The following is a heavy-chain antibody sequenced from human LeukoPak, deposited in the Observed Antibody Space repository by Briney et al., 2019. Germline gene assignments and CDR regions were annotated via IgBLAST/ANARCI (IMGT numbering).Heavy chain of an antibody. CDR3: AKDAAGPEY. CDR1: GLTFSSYS. D-gene: IGHD6-13*01. Sequence: GGSLRLSCVVSGLTFSSYSMSWVRQAPGKGLEWVSGISGSGGDTWYPDSVKGRFTISRDNSKNTLFLQMNSLRVEDTAMYHCAKDAAGPEYWGQGTRVTVSS. CDR2: ISGSGGDT. V-gene: IGHV3-23*01. J-gene: IGHJ4*02.